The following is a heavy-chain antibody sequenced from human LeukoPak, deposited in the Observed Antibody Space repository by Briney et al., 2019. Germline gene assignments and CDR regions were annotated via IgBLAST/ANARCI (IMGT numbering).Heavy chain of an antibody. CDR2: FDPEDGET. J-gene: IGHJ5*02. CDR1: GYTLTELS. Sequence: ASVKVSCKVSGYTLTELSMHWVRQAPGKGLEWMGGFDPEDGETIYAQKFQDRVTMTEDTSTEAAYIELSRLRSEVTAMYYCAMRSYINSPWGQGTLVTVSS. D-gene: IGHD3-10*01. CDR3: AMRSYINSP. V-gene: IGHV1-24*01.